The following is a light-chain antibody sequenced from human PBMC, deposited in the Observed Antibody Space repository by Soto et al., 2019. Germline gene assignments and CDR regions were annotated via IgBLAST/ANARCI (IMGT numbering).Light chain of an antibody. V-gene: IGKV3-11*01. CDR3: QQRSNWRT. CDR2: EAS. J-gene: IGKJ1*01. CDR1: QSVSSS. Sequence: EIVLTQSPATLSLSPGERATLSCRASQSVSSSLAWYQQKPGQAPRLLIYEASDRATGIPARFSGSGSGTDFTRTISSLEPEDFAVYYCQQRSNWRTFGQGTKVEIK.